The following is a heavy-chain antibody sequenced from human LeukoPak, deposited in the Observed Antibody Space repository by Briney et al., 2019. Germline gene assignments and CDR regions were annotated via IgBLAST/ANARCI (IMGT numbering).Heavy chain of an antibody. V-gene: IGHV1-69*05. D-gene: IGHD5-18*01. J-gene: IGHJ4*02. CDR2: IIPIFGTA. CDR3: ARDYSYGYAASIVVPHYFDY. Sequence: SVKVSCKASGGTFSSYAISWVRQAPGQGLEWMGRIIPIFGTANYAQKFQGRVTITTDESTSTAYMELSSLRSEDTAVYYCARDYSYGYAASIVVPHYFDYWGQGTLVTVSS. CDR1: GGTFSSYA.